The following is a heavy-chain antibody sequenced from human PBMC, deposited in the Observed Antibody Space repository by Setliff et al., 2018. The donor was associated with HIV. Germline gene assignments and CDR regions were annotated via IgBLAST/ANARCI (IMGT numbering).Heavy chain of an antibody. D-gene: IGHD6-19*01. CDR1: GFTFRNYG. V-gene: IGHV3-30*02. Sequence: GGSLRLSCAASGFTFRNYGIHWVRQAPGKGLEWVAFIRYDGSDIYYADSVRGRFAISRDNFKNTVYLQVHSLRIEDTAVYYCARDLASPDYSSGCPGYWGQGTLVTVSS. CDR3: ARDLASPDYSSGCPGY. J-gene: IGHJ4*02. CDR2: IRYDGSDI.